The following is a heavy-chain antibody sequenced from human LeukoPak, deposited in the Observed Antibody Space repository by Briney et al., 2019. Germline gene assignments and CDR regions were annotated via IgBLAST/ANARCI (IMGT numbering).Heavy chain of an antibody. J-gene: IGHJ4*02. CDR3: ARCRDGYNFDY. V-gene: IGHV4-59*01. CDR1: GGSISSYY. Sequence: PSETLSLTCTVSGGSISSYYWSWIRQPPGKGLEWIGYIYYSGSTNYNPSPKSRVTISVDTSKNQFSLKLSSVTAADTAVYYCARCRDGYNFDYWGQGTLVTVSS. CDR2: IYYSGST. D-gene: IGHD5-24*01.